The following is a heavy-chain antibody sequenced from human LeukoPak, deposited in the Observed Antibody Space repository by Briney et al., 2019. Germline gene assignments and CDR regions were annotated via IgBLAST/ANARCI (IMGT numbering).Heavy chain of an antibody. V-gene: IGHV3-7*01. D-gene: IGHD3-10*01. CDR1: GFTFSTYA. J-gene: IGHJ4*02. Sequence: TGGSLRLSCAASGFTFSTYAMHWVRQAPGKGLEWVANIKQDGSEKYYVDSVKGRFTISRDNAKNSLYLQMNSLRAEDTAVYYCARAGVLWFGDRPHFDYWGQGTLVTVSS. CDR2: IKQDGSEK. CDR3: ARAGVLWFGDRPHFDY.